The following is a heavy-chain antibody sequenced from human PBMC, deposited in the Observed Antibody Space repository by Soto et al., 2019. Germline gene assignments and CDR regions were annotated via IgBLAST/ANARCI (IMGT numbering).Heavy chain of an antibody. CDR3: ARSGNYRLDC. Sequence: EVQLVESVGGLVQPGGSLRLSCAASGFSFSSHNMNWVRQAPGKGLEWISYISTSGSSIYYADSVKGRFTISRDNAKNSLYLQMNSLRAEDTALYYCARSGNYRLDCWGQGTLVTVSS. D-gene: IGHD1-26*01. J-gene: IGHJ4*02. CDR2: ISTSGSSI. V-gene: IGHV3-48*01. CDR1: GFSFSSHN.